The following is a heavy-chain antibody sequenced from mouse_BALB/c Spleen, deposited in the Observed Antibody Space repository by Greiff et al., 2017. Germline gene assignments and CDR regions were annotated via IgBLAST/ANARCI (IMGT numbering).Heavy chain of an antibody. CDR2: ISSGGSYT. CDR1: GFTFSSYT. CDR3: ARDAGRYFDV. Sequence: EVKVVESGGGLVKPGGSLKLSCAASGFTFSSYTMSWVRQTPEKRLEWVATISSGGSYTYYPDSVKGRFTISRDNAKNTLYLQMSGLKSEDTAMYYCARDAGRYFDVWGAGTTVTVSS. V-gene: IGHV5-6-4*01. D-gene: IGHD4-1*01. J-gene: IGHJ1*01.